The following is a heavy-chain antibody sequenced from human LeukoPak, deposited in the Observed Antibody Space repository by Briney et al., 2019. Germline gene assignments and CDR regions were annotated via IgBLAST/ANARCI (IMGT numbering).Heavy chain of an antibody. CDR2: ISGSGVST. J-gene: IGHJ4*02. CDR3: AKAPGYCSGGSCYDY. Sequence: GGSLRLSCAASGFTFSSYAMSWVRQAPGKGLEWFSVISGSGVSTNYADSVKGRFSISRDNSKNTVYLQMKSLRADDTAVYYCAKAPGYCSGGSCYDYWGEGTLVTVSS. CDR1: GFTFSSYA. D-gene: IGHD2-15*01. V-gene: IGHV3-23*01.